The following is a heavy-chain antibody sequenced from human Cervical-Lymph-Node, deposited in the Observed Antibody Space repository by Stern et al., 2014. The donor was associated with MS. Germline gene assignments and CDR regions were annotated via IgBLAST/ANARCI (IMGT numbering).Heavy chain of an antibody. V-gene: IGHV3-21*01. J-gene: IGHJ4*02. CDR2: ISIGGSYI. CDR1: GFTFSSYS. Sequence: EVQLVESGAGLVKPGGSLRLSCAASGFTFSSYSMNWVRQAPGKGLEWVAFISIGGSYIYYAYSLKGRFTISRDNAKNSLYLQMNSLRAEDTAVYYCARGRGGNYRYYFDYWGQGTLVTVSS. CDR3: ARGRGGNYRYYFDY. D-gene: IGHD4-23*01.